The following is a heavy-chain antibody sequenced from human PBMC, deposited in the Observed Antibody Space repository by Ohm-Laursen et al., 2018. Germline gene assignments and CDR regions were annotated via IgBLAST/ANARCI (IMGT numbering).Heavy chain of an antibody. CDR2: ISYDGSNK. Sequence: SLRLSCAASGFNFNTYEMNWVRQAPGKGLEWVAVISYDGSNKYYADSVKGRFTISRDNSKNTLYLQMNSLRAEDTAVYYCASRDGPPGAFDIWGQGTTVTVSS. J-gene: IGHJ3*02. CDR3: ASRDGPPGAFDI. V-gene: IGHV3-30*03. CDR1: GFNFNTYE. D-gene: IGHD5-24*01.